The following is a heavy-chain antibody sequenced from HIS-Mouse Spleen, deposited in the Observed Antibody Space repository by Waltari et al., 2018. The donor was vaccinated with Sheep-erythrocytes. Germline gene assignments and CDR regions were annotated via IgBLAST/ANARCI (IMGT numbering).Heavy chain of an antibody. Sequence: QLQLQESGPGLAKPSETLSLTCTASGGSISSSSYYWGGIRHPPVKGPEWIGSIYYSGSTYYNPSLKSRVTISVDTSKNQFSLKLSSVTAADTAVYYCARLYYYDSSGYYFDYWGQGTLVTVSS. CDR1: GGSISSSSYY. CDR3: ARLYYYDSSGYYFDY. V-gene: IGHV4-39*01. D-gene: IGHD3-22*01. CDR2: IYYSGST. J-gene: IGHJ4*02.